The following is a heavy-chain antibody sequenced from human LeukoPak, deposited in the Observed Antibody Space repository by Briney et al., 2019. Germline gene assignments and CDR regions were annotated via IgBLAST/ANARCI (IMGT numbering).Heavy chain of an antibody. Sequence: SVKVSCKASGGTFSSYAISWVRQAPGQGLEWMGGIIPIFGTANYAQKFQGRVTITADESTSTAFMELSSLRSEDTAVYYCASCGGDCYPARDAFDIWGQGTMVTVSS. CDR2: IIPIFGTA. J-gene: IGHJ3*02. CDR3: ASCGGDCYPARDAFDI. CDR1: GGTFSSYA. D-gene: IGHD2-21*02. V-gene: IGHV1-69*13.